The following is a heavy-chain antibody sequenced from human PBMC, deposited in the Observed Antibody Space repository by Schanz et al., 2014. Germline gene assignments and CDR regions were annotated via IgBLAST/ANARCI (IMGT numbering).Heavy chain of an antibody. D-gene: IGHD3-10*01. J-gene: IGHJ6*04. V-gene: IGHV1-69*02. CDR1: GGTFSSYT. CDR2: IIPVLAIA. CDR3: ARAKRFGDMDV. Sequence: QVQLVQSGAEVKKPGSSVKVSCTASGGTFSSYTISWIRQAPGQGLEWMGRIIPVLAIADYAQKFQGGVTMTTDTSTSTSYMELTSLRFDDTAVYYCARAKRFGDMDVWGEGTTVTVSS.